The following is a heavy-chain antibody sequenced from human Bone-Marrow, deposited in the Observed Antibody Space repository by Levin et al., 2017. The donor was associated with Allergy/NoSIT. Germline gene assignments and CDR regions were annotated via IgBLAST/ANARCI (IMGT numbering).Heavy chain of an antibody. J-gene: IGHJ4*02. CDR3: AKAEDCRGGRCQRWGAN. CDR2: ITDNGGMT. CDR1: GFSFSTYA. V-gene: IGHV3-23*01. D-gene: IGHD2-15*01. Sequence: PGGSLRLSCAASGFSFSTYAMSWVRHPPGKGLEWVSGITDNGGMTYSADSAKGRFTISRDNSKNTLYLQLNSLRAEDTAVYYCAKAEDCRGGRCQRWGANWGQGTLVIVSS.